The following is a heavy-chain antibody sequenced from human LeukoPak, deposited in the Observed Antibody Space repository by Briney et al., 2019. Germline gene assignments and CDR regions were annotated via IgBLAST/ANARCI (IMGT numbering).Heavy chain of an antibody. CDR3: ARTSYYGPLNWFDP. J-gene: IGHJ5*02. Sequence: ASVKVSCKXSGYTFTSYGISWVRQAPGQGLEWMGWISAYNGNTNYAQKLQGRVTMTTDTSTSTAYMELRSLRSDDTAVYYCARTSYYGPLNWFDPWGQGTLVTVSS. V-gene: IGHV1-18*01. CDR1: GYTFTSYG. D-gene: IGHD3-10*01. CDR2: ISAYNGNT.